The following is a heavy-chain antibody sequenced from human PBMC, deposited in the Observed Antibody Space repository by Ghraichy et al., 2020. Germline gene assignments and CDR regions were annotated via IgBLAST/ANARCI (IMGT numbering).Heavy chain of an antibody. CDR3: SREGLGVTTFFDY. CDR2: MYSDGKT. Sequence: GGSLRLSCAASGFTVSSSYMSWVRQAPGKGLEWVSVMYSDGKTFYADSVKGRFTISRDNSKNTLYLQMNSLRAEDTAVYYCSREGLGVTTFFDYWGQGTLVTVSS. J-gene: IGHJ4*02. CDR1: GFTVSSSY. V-gene: IGHV3-53*01. D-gene: IGHD3-10*01.